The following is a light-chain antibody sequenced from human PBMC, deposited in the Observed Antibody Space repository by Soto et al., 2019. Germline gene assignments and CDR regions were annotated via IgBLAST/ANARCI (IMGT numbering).Light chain of an antibody. J-gene: IGKJ4*01. Sequence: DIQMTQSPSTLSEFVGDTVTITCRASQNINRYLAWYQQKPGQAPKLLIYDSSTLERGVPPRFNVSGCRTAFTLTISSLQPEDFATYYCQQYYTSSPLTLGGGTKVDIK. CDR3: QQYYTSSPLT. CDR2: DSS. CDR1: QNINRY. V-gene: IGKV1-5*01.